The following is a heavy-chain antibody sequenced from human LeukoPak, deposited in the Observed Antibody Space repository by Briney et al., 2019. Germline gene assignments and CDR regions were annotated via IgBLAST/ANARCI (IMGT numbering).Heavy chain of an antibody. J-gene: IGHJ4*02. CDR3: AKDSSSSWFTFDY. D-gene: IGHD6-13*01. CDR2: ISGSGGST. CDR1: GFTFSSYA. V-gene: IGHV3-23*01. Sequence: GGSLRPSCAASGFTFSSYAMSWVRQAPGKGLEWVSAISGSGGSTYYADSVKGRFTISRDNSKNTLYLQMNGLRAEDTAVYYCAKDSSSSWFTFDYWGQGTLVTVSS.